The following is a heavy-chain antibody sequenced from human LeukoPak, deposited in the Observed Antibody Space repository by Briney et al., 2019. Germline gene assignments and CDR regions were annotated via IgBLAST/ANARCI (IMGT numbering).Heavy chain of an antibody. CDR3: ARGNHAGGAFSHFDY. Sequence: GGSLRLSCAASEFTFTTYWMSWVRQAPGKGLEWVANIKQDGSEKYYVDSVKGRFTISRDNAKNSVYLQMNSLRAEDTAVYYCARGNHAGGAFSHFDYWGQGTLVTVSS. CDR2: IKQDGSEK. V-gene: IGHV3-7*03. D-gene: IGHD3-3*02. CDR1: EFTFTTYW. J-gene: IGHJ4*02.